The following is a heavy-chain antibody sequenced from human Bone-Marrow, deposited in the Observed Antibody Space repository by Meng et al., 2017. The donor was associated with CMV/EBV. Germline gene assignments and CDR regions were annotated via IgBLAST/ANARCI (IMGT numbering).Heavy chain of an antibody. CDR3: ARDDNWGPDY. CDR2: IHYDTGET. Sequence: SCKTSGYTFAGHYLHWLQQAPGQGFEWMAWIHYDTGETNYAQNFHGRVTVTRDTSITTVYMELRSLRPDDRAMYYCARDDNWGPDYWGQGTLVTVSS. V-gene: IGHV1-2*02. CDR1: GYTFAGHY. J-gene: IGHJ4*02. D-gene: IGHD7-27*01.